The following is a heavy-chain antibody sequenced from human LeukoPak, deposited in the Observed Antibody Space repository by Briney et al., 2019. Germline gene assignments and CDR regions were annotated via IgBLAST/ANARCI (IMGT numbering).Heavy chain of an antibody. V-gene: IGHV3-23*01. D-gene: IGHD3-9*01. Sequence: QPGASLGLSCAASGFTFSNYAMSWVRQAPGKGLEWVSAITGGGSGIYYADSMKSRFTISRDNSKNTLYLQINSLRAEDTAVYYCAKWGDYDVLTGYYVSDYWGQGTLVTVSS. CDR3: AKWGDYDVLTGYYVSDY. J-gene: IGHJ4*02. CDR2: ITGGGSGI. CDR1: GFTFSNYA.